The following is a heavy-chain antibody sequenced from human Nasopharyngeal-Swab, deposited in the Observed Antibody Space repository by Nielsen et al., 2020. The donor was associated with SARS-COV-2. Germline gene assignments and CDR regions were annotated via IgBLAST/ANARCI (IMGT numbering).Heavy chain of an antibody. D-gene: IGHD3-3*01. J-gene: IGHJ6*02. CDR1: GYTFTSHY. CDR3: ARSYYDFWSGYLEYYYGMDV. Sequence: ASVKVSCKASGYTFTSHYMHWVRQAPGQGLEWMGIINPSGGGTTYAQKFQGRVTMTRDTSTSTVYMELSSLRSEDTAVYYCARSYYDFWSGYLEYYYGMDVWGQGPRSPSP. CDR2: INPSGGGT. V-gene: IGHV1-46*01.